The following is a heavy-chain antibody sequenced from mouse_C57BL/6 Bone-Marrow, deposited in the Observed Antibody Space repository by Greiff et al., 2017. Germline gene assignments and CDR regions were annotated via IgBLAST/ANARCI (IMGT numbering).Heavy chain of an antibody. CDR2: MDPSDSYT. Sequence: QVQLQQPGAELVMPGASVKLSCKASGYTFTSYWMHWVKQRPGRGLEWIGEMDPSDSYTNYNQKFKGKSTLTVDKASSTAYMQLSSLTSEDSAVYYCAREDSWGQGTTLTVSS. J-gene: IGHJ2*01. CDR1: GYTFTSYW. V-gene: IGHV1-69*01. CDR3: AREDS.